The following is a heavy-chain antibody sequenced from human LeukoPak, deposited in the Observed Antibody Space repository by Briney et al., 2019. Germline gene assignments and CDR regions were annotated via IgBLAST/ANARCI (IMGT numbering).Heavy chain of an antibody. CDR3: ARGRGYDYVWGSYRYTPDLDY. Sequence: GGSLRLSCAASGFTFSSYGMHWVRQAPGQGLEWMGWINPNSGGTNYAQKFQGRVTMTRDTSISTAYMELSRLRSDDTAVYYCARGRGYDYVWGSYRYTPDLDYWGQGTLVTVSS. D-gene: IGHD3-16*02. CDR2: INPNSGGT. J-gene: IGHJ4*02. V-gene: IGHV1-2*02. CDR1: GFTFSSYG.